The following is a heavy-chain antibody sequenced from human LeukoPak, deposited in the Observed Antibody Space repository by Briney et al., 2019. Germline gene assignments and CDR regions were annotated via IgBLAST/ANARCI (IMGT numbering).Heavy chain of an antibody. CDR1: GGSISSYY. J-gene: IGHJ6*03. Sequence: SETLSLTCTVSGGSISSYYWSWIRQPPGKGLEWIGYIYYSGSTNYNPSLKSRVTISVDTSKNQFSLKLSSVTAADTAVYYCARGYYYYDSSGYYYYYYMDVWGKGTTVTISS. CDR3: ARGYYYYDSSGYYYYYYMDV. D-gene: IGHD3-22*01. V-gene: IGHV4-59*12. CDR2: IYYSGST.